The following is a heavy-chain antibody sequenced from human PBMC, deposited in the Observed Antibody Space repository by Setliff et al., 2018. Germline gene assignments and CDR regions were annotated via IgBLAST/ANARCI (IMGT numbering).Heavy chain of an antibody. CDR2: VHSSGDT. V-gene: IGHV4-4*07. D-gene: IGHD4-4*01. Sequence: SETLSLTCTVSGGSISHHYWSWIRQPAGKGLEWIGRVHSSGDTKYNPSVKTRVTMSVDTSKNQFSLKLSSATAADTAVYYCARATVGLATIIYFDSWGQGTLVTVSS. J-gene: IGHJ4*02. CDR1: GGSISHHY. CDR3: ARATVGLATIIYFDS.